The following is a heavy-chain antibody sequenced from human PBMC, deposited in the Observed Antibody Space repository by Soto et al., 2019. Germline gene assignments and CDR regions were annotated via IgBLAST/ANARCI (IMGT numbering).Heavy chain of an antibody. Sequence: VQLVQSGAEVKKPGSSVKVSCKASGGTFSSYAISWVRQAPGQGLEWMGGIIPIFGTSNYAQKFQGRVTITADESTSPAYMALSSLRSEDTAVYYCAKEATWIQISVGMDCWGQGTTVTVSS. CDR1: GGTFSSYA. J-gene: IGHJ6*02. CDR2: IIPIFGTS. CDR3: AKEATWIQISVGMDC. D-gene: IGHD5-18*01. V-gene: IGHV1-69*01.